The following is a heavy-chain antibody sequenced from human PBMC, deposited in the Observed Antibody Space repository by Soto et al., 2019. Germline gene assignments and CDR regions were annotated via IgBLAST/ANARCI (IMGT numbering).Heavy chain of an antibody. CDR2: VSKDGSNT. CDR3: ARDIWWEPGVDAFHI. Sequence: QVQLVESGGGVVQPGRSLRLSCAASGFTFNFFAMHWFRQAPGKGLEWVAAVSKDGSNTYYADSVKGRFTISRDNPKNTLYLQMNSLRLEDTAVYYCARDIWWEPGVDAFHIWGQGTMVTVSP. CDR1: GFTFNFFA. J-gene: IGHJ3*02. D-gene: IGHD1-26*01. V-gene: IGHV3-30-3*01.